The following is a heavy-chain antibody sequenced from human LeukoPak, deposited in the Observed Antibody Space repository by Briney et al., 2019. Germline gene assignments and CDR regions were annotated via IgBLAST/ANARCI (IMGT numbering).Heavy chain of an antibody. Sequence: SETLSLTCTVSGGSISSSSYSWGWIRQPPGKGLEWIGSIYYSGSTYYNPSLKSRVTISVDTSKNQFSLKLSSVTAADTAVYYCASHDSWSGPYGYWGQGTLVTVSS. V-gene: IGHV4-39*01. CDR1: GGSISSSSYS. D-gene: IGHD3-3*01. J-gene: IGHJ4*02. CDR3: ASHDSWSGPYGY. CDR2: IYYSGST.